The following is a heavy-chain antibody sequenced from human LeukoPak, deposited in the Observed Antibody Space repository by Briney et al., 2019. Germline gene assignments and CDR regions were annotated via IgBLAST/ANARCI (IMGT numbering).Heavy chain of an antibody. CDR1: GFSFRDFW. CDR3: ARFGYSGWNLEY. Sequence: GGSLRLSCAASGFSFRDFWMTWVRQAPGKGLEWVANINQGGRVKYYVDSVKGRFHISREDAKSSLYVQMNSLRDEDTAVYYCARFGYSGWNLEYWGQGTLVTVSS. D-gene: IGHD5-12*01. J-gene: IGHJ4*02. CDR2: INQGGRVK. V-gene: IGHV3-7*01.